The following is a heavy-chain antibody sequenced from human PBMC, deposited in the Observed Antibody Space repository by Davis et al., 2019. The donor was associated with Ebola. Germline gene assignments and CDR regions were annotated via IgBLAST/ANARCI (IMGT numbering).Heavy chain of an antibody. Sequence: GGSLRLSCAASGFTFSSYWMSWVRQAPGKGLEWVAVISYDGSNKYYADSVKGRFTISRDNSKNTLYLQMNSLRAEDTAVFYCAKDYFDYWGQGTLVTVSS. J-gene: IGHJ4*02. CDR3: AKDYFDY. CDR2: ISYDGSNK. V-gene: IGHV3-30*18. CDR1: GFTFSSYW.